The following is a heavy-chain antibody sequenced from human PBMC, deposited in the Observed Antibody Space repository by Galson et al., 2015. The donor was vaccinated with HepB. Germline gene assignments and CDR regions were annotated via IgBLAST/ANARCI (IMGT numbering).Heavy chain of an antibody. CDR1: GFTFSSYW. Sequence: SLRLSCAASGFTFSSYWMYWVRQAPGKGLVWVSRINSDGTSTNYGDSVKGRFTISRDNAKNTLYLQMNSLRVDDTAVYYCARGPSVGGTPKLGYWGQGTLVTVSS. D-gene: IGHD1-26*01. CDR2: INSDGTST. J-gene: IGHJ4*02. CDR3: ARGPSVGGTPKLGY. V-gene: IGHV3-74*01.